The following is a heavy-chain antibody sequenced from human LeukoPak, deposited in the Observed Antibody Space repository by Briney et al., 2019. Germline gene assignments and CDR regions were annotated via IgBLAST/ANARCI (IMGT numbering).Heavy chain of an antibody. J-gene: IGHJ4*02. D-gene: IGHD2-15*01. CDR2: INPSGGST. CDR3: ARGNIVVVVAATILFDY. Sequence: GASVKVSCKASGYTFTSYYMHWVRQAPGQGLEWMGIINPSGGSTSCAQKFQGRVTMTRDTSTSTVYMELSSLRSEDTAVYYCARGNIVVVVAATILFDYWGQGTLVTVSS. CDR1: GYTFTSYY. V-gene: IGHV1-46*01.